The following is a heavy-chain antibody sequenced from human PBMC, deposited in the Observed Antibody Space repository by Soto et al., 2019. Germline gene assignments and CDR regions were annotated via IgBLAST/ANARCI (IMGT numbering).Heavy chain of an antibody. V-gene: IGHV3-11*01. Sequence: QVQLVESGGGLVKPGGSLRLSCAASGFTFSDYYMSWIRQAPGKGLEWVSYISSSGSTIYYADSVKGRFTISRDNAKNSLYLQMNSLRAEDTAVYYCARSESRSCRSTSCINWFHPWGQGTLVTVSS. CDR2: ISSSGSTI. J-gene: IGHJ5*02. CDR1: GFTFSDYY. D-gene: IGHD2-2*01. CDR3: ARSESRSCRSTSCINWFHP.